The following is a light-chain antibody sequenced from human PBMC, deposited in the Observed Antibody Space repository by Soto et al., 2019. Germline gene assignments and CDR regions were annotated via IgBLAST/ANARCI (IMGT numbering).Light chain of an antibody. CDR3: SSYRSTTTLAE. J-gene: IGLJ2*01. CDR2: EVS. V-gene: IGLV2-14*01. Sequence: QSVLSQPASVSGSPGQSITISCTGTSSDVGVYNYVSWYQQHPGKAPKLMIYEVSNRPSGVSYRFSGSKSGNTASLTISGLQAEDEADYYCSSYRSTTTLAEFGGGTKVTVL. CDR1: SSDVGVYNY.